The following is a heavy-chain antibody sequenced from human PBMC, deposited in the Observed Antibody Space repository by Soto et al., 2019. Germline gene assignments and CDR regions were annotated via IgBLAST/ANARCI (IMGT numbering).Heavy chain of an antibody. Sequence: ASVKVSCKASGYTFTSYAMHWVRQAPGQRLEWMGWINAGNGNTKYSQKFQGRVTITRDTSASTAYMELSSLRSEDTAVYYCGRAVSLDACDIWGQVTMVTVSS. V-gene: IGHV1-3*01. CDR3: GRAVSLDACDI. D-gene: IGHD2-8*01. J-gene: IGHJ3*02. CDR1: GYTFTSYA. CDR2: INAGNGNT.